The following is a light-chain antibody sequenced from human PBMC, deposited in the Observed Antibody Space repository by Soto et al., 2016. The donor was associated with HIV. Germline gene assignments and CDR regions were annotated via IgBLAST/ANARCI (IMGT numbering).Light chain of an antibody. Sequence: SYELTQPPSVSVAPGKTARITCGGNNIGSKSVHWYQQKPGQAPVLVVFDDSDRPSGIPERFSGSNSGNTATLTISGVEAGDEADYYCQVWDSSGDYYVFGTGTKVTVL. J-gene: IGLJ1*01. CDR2: DDS. CDR1: NIGSKS. V-gene: IGLV3-21*03. CDR3: QVWDSSGDYYV.